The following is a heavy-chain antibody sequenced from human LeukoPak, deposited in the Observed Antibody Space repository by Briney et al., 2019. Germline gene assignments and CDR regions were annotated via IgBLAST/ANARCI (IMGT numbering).Heavy chain of an antibody. D-gene: IGHD3-10*01. CDR2: INPSGGSA. CDR3: ASPKYHGSGSFDY. V-gene: IGHV1-46*01. J-gene: IGHJ4*02. CDR1: GYTFTSYY. Sequence: ASVKVSCKTSGYTFTSYYMHWVRQAPGQGLEWMGIINPSGGSASYAQKFQGRVSMTRDTSTSTIYMELSSLRSEDTAMYYCASPKYHGSGSFDYWGQGTLVTVSS.